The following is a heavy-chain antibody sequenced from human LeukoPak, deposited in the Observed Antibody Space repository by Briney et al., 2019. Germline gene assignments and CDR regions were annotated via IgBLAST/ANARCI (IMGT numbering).Heavy chain of an antibody. J-gene: IGHJ4*02. CDR3: AKVLRYFDWLSRLFDY. V-gene: IGHV3-43*02. CDR1: GFTFDDYA. Sequence: GGSLRLSCAASGFTFDDYAMHWVRQAPGKGLEWVSLISGDGGSTYYADSVKGRFTISRDNSKNSLYLQMNSLRTEDTALYYCAKVLRYFDWLSRLFDYWGQGTLVTVSS. CDR2: ISGDGGST. D-gene: IGHD3-9*01.